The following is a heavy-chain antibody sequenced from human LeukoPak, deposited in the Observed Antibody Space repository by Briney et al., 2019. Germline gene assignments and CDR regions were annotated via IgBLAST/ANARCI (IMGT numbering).Heavy chain of an antibody. CDR1: GFTFSDYA. J-gene: IGHJ4*02. D-gene: IGHD2-2*01. V-gene: IGHV3-23*01. CDR2: ISGSGGST. Sequence: GGPLRLSCEASGFTFSDYAMSWVRQAPGKGLEWVSAISGSGGSTYYADSVKGRFTISRDNSKNTLYLQMNSLRAEDTAVYYCATVFSSSNEFFDYWGQGALVTVSS. CDR3: ATVFSSSNEFFDY.